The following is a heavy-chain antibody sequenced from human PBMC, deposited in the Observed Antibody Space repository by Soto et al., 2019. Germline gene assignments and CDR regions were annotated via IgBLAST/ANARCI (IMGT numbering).Heavy chain of an antibody. Sequence: PSETLSLTCTVPGGSISSGDYYWNWIRQPPGKGLEWIGYIYYTGTTKYNPSLKSRATLSVDTAKKRFSLNLTSLTAADTAVYYCARGDWFHPWGQGTLVTVSS. CDR3: ARGDWFHP. CDR1: GGSISSGDYY. CDR2: IYYTGTT. J-gene: IGHJ5*02. V-gene: IGHV4-30-4*01.